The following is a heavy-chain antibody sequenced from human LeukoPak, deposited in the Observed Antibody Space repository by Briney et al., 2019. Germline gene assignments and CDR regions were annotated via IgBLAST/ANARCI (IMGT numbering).Heavy chain of an antibody. CDR2: INPSGGST. D-gene: IGHD1-26*01. CDR3: ARDAEGGDFDY. CDR1: GYTFTSYY. J-gene: IGHJ4*02. V-gene: IGHV1-46*01. Sequence: ASVKVSCKASGYTFTSYYMHWVRQAPGQGLEWMGIINPSGGSTSYAQKFQGRVTMTRDMSTSTVYMELSSLRSEDTAVYYCARDAEGGDFDYWGQGTLVTVSS.